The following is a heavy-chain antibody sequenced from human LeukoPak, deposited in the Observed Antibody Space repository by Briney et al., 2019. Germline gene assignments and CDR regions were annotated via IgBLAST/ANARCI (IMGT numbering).Heavy chain of an antibody. Sequence: ASVKVSCKASGYTSTTYGISWVRQAPGQGLEWMGWTYNSYTHYAQTLRDRLTMTTDTSTSTSYMELRSLRSDDTAVYYCARALAQGGSFDLYYFDSWGQGSLVTVPS. V-gene: IGHV1-18*01. D-gene: IGHD3-9*01. J-gene: IGHJ4*02. CDR3: ARALAQGGSFDLYYFDS. CDR2: TYNSYT. CDR1: GYTSTTYG.